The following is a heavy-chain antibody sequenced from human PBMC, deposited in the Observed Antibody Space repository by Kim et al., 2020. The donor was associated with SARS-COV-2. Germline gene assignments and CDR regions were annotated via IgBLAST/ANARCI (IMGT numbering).Heavy chain of an antibody. Sequence: SETLSLTCAVYGGSFSGYYWSWIRQPPGPGLEWVGEINHSGSTNYNSSLKSRVTISVDTSKNQFSLTLSPVTAADTAVYYCARTCWRSYYDAFDIWGQGTTGTVSP. J-gene: IGHJ3*02. CDR1: GGSFSGYY. D-gene: IGHD3-3*01. CDR3: ARTCWRSYYDAFDI. V-gene: IGHV4-34*01. CDR2: INHSGST.